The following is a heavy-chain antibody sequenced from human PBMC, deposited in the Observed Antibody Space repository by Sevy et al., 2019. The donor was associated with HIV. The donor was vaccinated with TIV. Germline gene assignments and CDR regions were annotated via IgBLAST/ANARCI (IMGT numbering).Heavy chain of an antibody. CDR3: VRAHRPPQDIVVVPAALPYYYYGMDV. Sequence: SETLSLTCAVYGGSFSGYYWSWIRQPPGKGLEWIGEINHSGSTNYNPSLKSRVTISVDTSKNQFSLKLSSVTAADTAVYYCVRAHRPPQDIVVVPAALPYYYYGMDVWGQGTTVTVSS. V-gene: IGHV4-34*01. CDR2: INHSGST. J-gene: IGHJ6*02. D-gene: IGHD2-2*01. CDR1: GGSFSGYY.